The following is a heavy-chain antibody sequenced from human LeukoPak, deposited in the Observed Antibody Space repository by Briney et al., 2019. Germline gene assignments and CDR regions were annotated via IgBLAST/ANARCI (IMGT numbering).Heavy chain of an antibody. Sequence: SVKVSCKASGGTFSSYAISWVRQAPGQGLEWMGRIIPISGTANYAQKFQGRVTITTDESTSTAYMELSSLRSEDTAVYYCARIPPEGDAFDIWGQGTMVTVSS. CDR2: IIPISGTA. CDR3: ARIPPEGDAFDI. V-gene: IGHV1-69*05. J-gene: IGHJ3*02. CDR1: GGTFSSYA.